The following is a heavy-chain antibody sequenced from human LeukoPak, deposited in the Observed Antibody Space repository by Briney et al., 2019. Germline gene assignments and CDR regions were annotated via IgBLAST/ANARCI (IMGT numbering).Heavy chain of an antibody. Sequence: GGSLRLSCAASGFTFSSYGMHWVRQAPGKGLEWVAFIRYDGSNKYYADSVKGRFTISRDNSKNTLYLQMNSLRAEDTALYYCAKGSARRWFWYFDYWGQGTLVTVSS. CDR1: GFTFSSYG. D-gene: IGHD4-23*01. CDR2: IRYDGSNK. CDR3: AKGSARRWFWYFDY. V-gene: IGHV3-30*02. J-gene: IGHJ4*02.